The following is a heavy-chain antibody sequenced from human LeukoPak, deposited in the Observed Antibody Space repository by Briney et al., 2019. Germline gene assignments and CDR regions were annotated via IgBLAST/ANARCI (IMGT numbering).Heavy chain of an antibody. J-gene: IGHJ4*02. Sequence: GGSLRLSCAASGFTFSSYAMHWVRQAPGKGLEWVAVISYDGSNKYYADSVKGRFTISRDNTENSLYLQMNSLRVEDTAVYYCVGGIGWLPDYWGQGTLVTVSS. CDR3: VGGIGWLPDY. CDR2: ISYDGSNK. V-gene: IGHV3-30-3*01. D-gene: IGHD6-19*01. CDR1: GFTFSSYA.